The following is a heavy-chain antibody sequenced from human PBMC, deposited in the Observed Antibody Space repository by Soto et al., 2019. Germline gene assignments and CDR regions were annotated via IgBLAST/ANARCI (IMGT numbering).Heavy chain of an antibody. D-gene: IGHD1-1*01. CDR2: IYYRGST. CDR3: ARVYAPGTTPDYFDY. Sequence: QVQLQESGPGLVKPSQTLSLTCTVSGGSISSGDYYWSWIRQPPGKGLEWIGYIYYRGSTYYNPSLKSRVTISVDTSKNQFSLKLSSVTAADTAVYYCARVYAPGTTPDYFDYWGQGTLVTVSS. V-gene: IGHV4-30-4*01. CDR1: GGSISSGDYY. J-gene: IGHJ4*02.